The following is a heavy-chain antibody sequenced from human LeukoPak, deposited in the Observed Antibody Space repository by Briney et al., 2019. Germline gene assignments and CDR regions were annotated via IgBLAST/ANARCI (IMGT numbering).Heavy chain of an antibody. V-gene: IGHV4-31*03. CDR3: ARVVINDAFDI. Sequence: SQTLSLTCTVSGGSISSGGYYWSWIRQHPGKGLEWIGYIYYSWSTYYNPSLKSRVTISVDTSKNQFSLKLSSVTAADTAVYYCARVVINDAFDIWGQGTMVTVSS. D-gene: IGHD3-22*01. CDR2: IYYSWST. J-gene: IGHJ3*02. CDR1: GGSISSGGYY.